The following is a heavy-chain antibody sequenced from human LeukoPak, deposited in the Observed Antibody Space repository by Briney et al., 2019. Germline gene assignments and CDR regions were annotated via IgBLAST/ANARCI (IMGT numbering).Heavy chain of an antibody. CDR1: GFTVSSNY. D-gene: IGHD5-18*01. V-gene: IGHV3-66*04. Sequence: GGSLRLSCAASGFTVSSNYMSWVRQAPGKGLEWVSVIYSGGIYNDGTTNYGDSVKGRFTISRDNSKNTLYLQMNSLRAEDTAAYYCARRELLGYSYGLRTFNIWGQGTTVTVSS. J-gene: IGHJ3*02. CDR2: IYSGGIYNDGTT. CDR3: ARRELLGYSYGLRTFNI.